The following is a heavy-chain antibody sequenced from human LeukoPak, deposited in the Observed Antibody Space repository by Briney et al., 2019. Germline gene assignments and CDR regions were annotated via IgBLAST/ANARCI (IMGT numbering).Heavy chain of an antibody. CDR3: ARETYYYDSSGYYRGSYYFDY. Sequence: ASVKVSCKASGYTFTSYGISWVRQAPGQGLEWMGWISAYNGNTNYAQKLQGRVTMTTDTSTSTAYMELRSLRSDDTAVYYCARETYYYDSSGYYRGSYYFDYWGQGTLVTVSS. D-gene: IGHD3-22*01. CDR2: ISAYNGNT. V-gene: IGHV1-18*01. CDR1: GYTFTSYG. J-gene: IGHJ4*02.